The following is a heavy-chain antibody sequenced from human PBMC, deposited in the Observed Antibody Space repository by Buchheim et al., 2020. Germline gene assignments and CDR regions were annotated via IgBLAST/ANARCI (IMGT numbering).Heavy chain of an antibody. D-gene: IGHD6-25*01. Sequence: QVQLQESGPGLVKPSETLSLTCFVSGGSISTYFWSWLRQPPGKGLEWIAFSHYSESTKYHPSLENRVTMSVDRSRNQFSLKMTSVTAADTAVYYCARHSGAWPHYFDYWGQGAL. V-gene: IGHV4-59*08. CDR2: SHYSEST. J-gene: IGHJ4*02. CDR1: GGSISTYF. CDR3: ARHSGAWPHYFDY.